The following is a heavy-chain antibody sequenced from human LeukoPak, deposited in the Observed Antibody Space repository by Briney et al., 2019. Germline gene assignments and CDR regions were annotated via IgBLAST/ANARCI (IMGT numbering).Heavy chain of an antibody. Sequence: GGSLRLSCAASGFTFSNAWMSWVRQAPGKGLEWVGRIKSKTDGGTTDYAAPVKGRFTISRDDSKNTLYLQMNSLRTEDTAVYYCASPISGSYYNWFDPWGQGTLVTVSS. D-gene: IGHD1-26*01. CDR1: GFTFSNAW. CDR3: ASPISGSYYNWFDP. V-gene: IGHV3-15*01. CDR2: IKSKTDGGTT. J-gene: IGHJ5*02.